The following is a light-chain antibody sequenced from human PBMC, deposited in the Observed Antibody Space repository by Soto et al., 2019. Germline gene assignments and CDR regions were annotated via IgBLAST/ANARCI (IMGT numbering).Light chain of an antibody. V-gene: IGKV1-39*01. Sequence: DIQMTQSPSSLSASVGESLTLTCRASQSISTHLNWYQQKPGKAPKLLIYAASGLQSGVPSRFRGSGSGTEFTLAISSLQAEDFATYFCQQSYSTPYTFGQGTRLEI. CDR3: QQSYSTPYT. J-gene: IGKJ5*01. CDR1: QSISTH. CDR2: AAS.